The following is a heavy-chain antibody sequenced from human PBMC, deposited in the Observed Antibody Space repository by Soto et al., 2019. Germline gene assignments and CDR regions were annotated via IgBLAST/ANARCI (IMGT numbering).Heavy chain of an antibody. J-gene: IGHJ1*01. CDR3: ARGLGVGSGLRLQH. CDR2: INPDNGST. Sequence: QVQLVQSGAEVKKPGASVKISCKTSGDTFTSYYLQWVRQAPGRGLEWMGIINPDNGSTNYAQKLRGRVTMARDTSTSTVYMDLTSLRSEDTAVYYCARGLGVGSGLRLQHWGQGTLVTVS. CDR1: GDTFTSYY. D-gene: IGHD6-19*01. V-gene: IGHV1-46*04.